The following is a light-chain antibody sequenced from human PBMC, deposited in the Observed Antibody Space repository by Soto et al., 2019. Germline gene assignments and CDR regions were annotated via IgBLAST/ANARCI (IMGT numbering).Light chain of an antibody. Sequence: DIQMTQSPSSLSAFVGDRVTITCRASQGIRNDLGWCQQKPGQAPKRLIYAPASLQSGVPSGFSGRGSGTGFTLTISSLQPEDFATYSCLQYNSYPRPFGQGTKVEIK. J-gene: IGKJ1*01. CDR1: QGIRND. CDR2: APA. CDR3: LQYNSYPRP. V-gene: IGKV1-17*01.